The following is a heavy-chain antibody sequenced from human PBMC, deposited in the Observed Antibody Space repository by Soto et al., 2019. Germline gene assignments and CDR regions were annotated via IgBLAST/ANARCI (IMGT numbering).Heavy chain of an antibody. CDR2: ISSSSSYI. J-gene: IGHJ6*02. V-gene: IGHV3-21*01. CDR3: AIYQESRMGGMDV. CDR1: GFTFSSYS. Sequence: EVQLVESGGGLVKPGGSLRLSCAASGFTFSSYSMNWVRQAPGTGLEWVSSISSSSSYIYYADSVKGRFTISRDNAKNSLYLQMNSLRAEDTAVYYCAIYQESRMGGMDVWGQGTTVTVSS. D-gene: IGHD2-8*01.